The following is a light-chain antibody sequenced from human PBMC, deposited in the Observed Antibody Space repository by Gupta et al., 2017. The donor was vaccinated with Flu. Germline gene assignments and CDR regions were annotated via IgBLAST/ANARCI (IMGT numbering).Light chain of an antibody. Sequence: EIVLTQSPATLSLYPGERATLSCRASQSVSIYLAWYQQRPGQAPRLLIYDASNRATGIPARFSGSGTGTDFTLTISSLEPEDFEVYYCQQRSNWPLTFGGGTKVEIK. CDR2: DAS. CDR3: QQRSNWPLT. CDR1: QSVSIY. J-gene: IGKJ4*01. V-gene: IGKV3-11*01.